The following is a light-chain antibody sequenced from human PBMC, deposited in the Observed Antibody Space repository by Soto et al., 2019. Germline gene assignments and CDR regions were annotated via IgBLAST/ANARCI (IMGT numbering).Light chain of an antibody. Sequence: EILLTQSPATLSLSPGEIASLSCRASQNVSSFLAWYQQKPRQAPRLLIYGASIRAAGIPDRFSGSGSGTDFTLTIRRLEPEDFAVYYCQQYGSSPRTFGQGTKVDIK. CDR2: GAS. J-gene: IGKJ1*01. CDR1: QNVSSF. V-gene: IGKV3-20*01. CDR3: QQYGSSPRT.